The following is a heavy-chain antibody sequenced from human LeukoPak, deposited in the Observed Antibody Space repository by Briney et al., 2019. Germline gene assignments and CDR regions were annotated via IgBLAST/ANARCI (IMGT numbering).Heavy chain of an antibody. CDR3: ARGNPEDSSGYYSRAYYFDY. CDR2: INHRGST. V-gene: IGHV4-34*01. D-gene: IGHD3-22*01. Sequence: SETLSLTRAVYVESFSGYYWSWIRQPPGKGLEWGGEINHRGSTKYNPSLTMRVTISVDTSKNQFSLKLSSATAADTAVYYCARGNPEDSSGYYSRAYYFDYWGQGTLVTVSS. CDR1: VESFSGYY. J-gene: IGHJ4*02.